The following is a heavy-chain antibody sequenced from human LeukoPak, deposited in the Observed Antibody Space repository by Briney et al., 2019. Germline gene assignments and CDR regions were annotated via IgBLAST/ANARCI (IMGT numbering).Heavy chain of an antibody. D-gene: IGHD1-26*01. Sequence: PWETLSLTCAVYGGSFSGCYWSWIRQPPGKGLEWIGEINHSGSTNYNPSLKSRVTISVDTSKNQFSLKLSSVTAADTAVYYCAREPKFWGSGSYPFDYWGQGTLVTVSS. J-gene: IGHJ4*02. CDR1: GGSFSGCY. CDR2: INHSGST. V-gene: IGHV4-34*01. CDR3: AREPKFWGSGSYPFDY.